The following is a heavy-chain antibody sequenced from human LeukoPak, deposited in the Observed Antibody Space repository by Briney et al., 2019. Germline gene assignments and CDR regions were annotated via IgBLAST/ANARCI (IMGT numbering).Heavy chain of an antibody. J-gene: IGHJ4*02. CDR2: ISGSGDST. CDR1: GFTFSSYA. Sequence: GGSLRLSCAASGFTFSSYAMSWVRQAPGKGLEWVSAISGSGDSTYYADSVKGRFTISRDNSKNTLYLQMNSLRGDDMAVYYCAKERLRNLDWDYWGQGTLVTVSS. CDR3: AKERLRNLDWDY. V-gene: IGHV3-23*01. D-gene: IGHD3-9*01.